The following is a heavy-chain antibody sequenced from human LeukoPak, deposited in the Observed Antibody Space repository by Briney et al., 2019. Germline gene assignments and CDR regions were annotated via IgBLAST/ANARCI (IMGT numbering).Heavy chain of an antibody. V-gene: IGHV4-4*07. D-gene: IGHD4-17*01. CDR3: ARDGDYGDLRSPEDYYYYGMDV. CDR2: IYTSGST. CDR1: GGSISSYY. Sequence: SETLSLTCTVSGGSISSYYWSWIRQPAGKGLEWIGRIYTSGSTNYNPSLKSRVTMSVDTSKNQFSLKLSSVTAADTAVYYCARDGDYGDLRSPEDYYYYGMDVWGQGTTVTVSS. J-gene: IGHJ6*02.